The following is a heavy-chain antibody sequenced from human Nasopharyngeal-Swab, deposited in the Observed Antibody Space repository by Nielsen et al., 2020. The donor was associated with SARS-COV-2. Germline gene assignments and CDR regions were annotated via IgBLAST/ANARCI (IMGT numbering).Heavy chain of an antibody. J-gene: IGHJ1*01. CDR2: ISGDGNIQ. V-gene: IGHV3-30-3*01. CDR1: GFTFTNYI. Sequence: GESLKISCAASGFTFTNYIMHWVRQTPGKGLEWVAVISGDGNIQFYADFAKGRFTISRDNPQNTLFLQMNSLTSEDTAVYHCARGALSGITYAEYFQSWGQGTLVSVSS. D-gene: IGHD1-26*01. CDR3: ARGALSGITYAEYFQS.